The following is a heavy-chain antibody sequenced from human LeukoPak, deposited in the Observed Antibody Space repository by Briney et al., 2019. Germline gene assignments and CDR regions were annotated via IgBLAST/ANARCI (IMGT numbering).Heavy chain of an antibody. D-gene: IGHD2-21*02. CDR2: ISAYNGNT. CDR3: VRGCASDCSIKGHYYFDL. Sequence: ASVKVSCKASGYTFTSYGISWVRQAPGQGLEWMGWISAYNGNTNYAQKLQGRVTMTTDTSTSTAYMELRSLRSDDTAVYYCVRGCASDCSIKGHYYFDLWGRGTLVTVSS. V-gene: IGHV1-18*01. J-gene: IGHJ2*01. CDR1: GYTFTSYG.